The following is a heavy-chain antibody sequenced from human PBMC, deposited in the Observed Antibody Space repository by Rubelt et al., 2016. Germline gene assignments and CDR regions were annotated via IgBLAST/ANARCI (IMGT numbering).Heavy chain of an antibody. CDR1: GFTFSSYA. CDR2: ISYDGSNK. J-gene: IGHJ4*02. D-gene: IGHD2/OR15-2a*01. Sequence: QVQLVESGGGVVQPGRSLRLSCAASGFTFSSYAMHWVRQAPGKGLEWVAVISYDGSNKYYADSVKGRFTISRDNSRNTLLLQMNSLRAEDTAVYYCARDFLDWGQGILVTVSS. CDR3: ARDFLD. V-gene: IGHV3-30*04.